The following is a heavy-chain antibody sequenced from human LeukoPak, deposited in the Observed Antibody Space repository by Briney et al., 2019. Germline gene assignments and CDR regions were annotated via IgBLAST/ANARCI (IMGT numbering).Heavy chain of an antibody. CDR1: GGTFSGYG. D-gene: IGHD2-2*01. CDR3: ARAPIVVVAAAKSHWFDP. J-gene: IGHJ5*02. V-gene: IGHV1-69*13. Sequence: ASVKVSCKASGGTFSGYGISWVRQAPGQGLEWMGGIIPIFGTANYAQKFQGRVTITADESTSTAYMELSSLRSEDTAVYYCARAPIVVVAAAKSHWFDPWGQGTLVTVSS. CDR2: IIPIFGTA.